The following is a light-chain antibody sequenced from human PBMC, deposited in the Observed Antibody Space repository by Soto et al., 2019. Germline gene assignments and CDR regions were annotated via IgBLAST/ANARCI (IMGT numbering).Light chain of an antibody. J-gene: IGLJ3*02. CDR2: EVS. V-gene: IGLV2-14*01. CDR1: SGDIGFSNY. CDR3: TSYTSSTTWV. Sequence: QSVLAQPASVSGSPGQSITISCTGSSGDIGFSNYVSWYQQYPGKAPKLMISEVSTRPSGVSIRFSGSKSGNTASLTISGLQAEEEADYYCTSYTSSTTWVFGGGTQLTVL.